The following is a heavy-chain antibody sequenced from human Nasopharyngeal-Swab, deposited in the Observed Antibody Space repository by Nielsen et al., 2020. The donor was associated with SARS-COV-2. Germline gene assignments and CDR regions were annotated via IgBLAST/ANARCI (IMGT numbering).Heavy chain of an antibody. CDR1: GFNFKIYS. CDR2: ISSRSNYI. Sequence: GESLKISCAASGFNFKIYSMNWVRQAPGKGLEWISSISSRSNYIDYPDSVKGRFTISRDNAKTSLYLQMNSLRAEDTAVYYCARDQGSRFDSSGNYYYYYGMDVWGQGTTVTVSS. D-gene: IGHD3-22*01. V-gene: IGHV3-21*01. J-gene: IGHJ6*02. CDR3: ARDQGSRFDSSGNYYYYYGMDV.